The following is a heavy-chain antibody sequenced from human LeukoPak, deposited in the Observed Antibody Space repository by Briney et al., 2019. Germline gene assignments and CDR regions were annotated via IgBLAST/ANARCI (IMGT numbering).Heavy chain of an antibody. CDR2: ISSSSSSYI. V-gene: IGHV3-21*01. D-gene: IGHD4-17*01. Sequence: GGSLRLSCAASGFTFSSYSINWVRQAPGKGLEWVSSISSSSSSYIYYADSVKGRFTISRDNAKNSLYLRMNSLRAEDTAVYYCARDFVTLTTIDYWGQGTLVTVSS. J-gene: IGHJ4*02. CDR3: ARDFVTLTTIDY. CDR1: GFTFSSYS.